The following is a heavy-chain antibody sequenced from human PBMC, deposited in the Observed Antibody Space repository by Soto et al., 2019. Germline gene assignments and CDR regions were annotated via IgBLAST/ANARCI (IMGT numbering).Heavy chain of an antibody. V-gene: IGHV1-46*01. D-gene: IGHD6-19*01. CDR2: IIPSVGST. J-gene: IGHJ5*02. Sequence: ASVKVSCKASGGTFSSYAISWVRQAPGQGLEWMGMIIPSVGSTSYAQKFQGRVTMTRDTSTSTVYMELSSLRSEDTAVYYCATASPSIAVAGTYNWFDPWGQGTLVTVSS. CDR1: GGTFSSYA. CDR3: ATASPSIAVAGTYNWFDP.